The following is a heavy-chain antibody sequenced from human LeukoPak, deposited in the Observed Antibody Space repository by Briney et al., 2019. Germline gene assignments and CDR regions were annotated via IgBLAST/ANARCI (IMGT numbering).Heavy chain of an antibody. D-gene: IGHD5-24*01. J-gene: IGHJ3*02. V-gene: IGHV1-18*01. CDR2: ISASNGNT. Sequence: ASVKVSCKASGYEIISFGISWVRQAPGQGLEWLGWISASNGNTNYAHKFQGRVTMTTDTSMSTAYMELRSLRSDDTALYYCARGGYNAYDREWYDAFDIWGQGTLVTVSS. CDR1: GYEIISFG. CDR3: ARGGYNAYDREWYDAFDI.